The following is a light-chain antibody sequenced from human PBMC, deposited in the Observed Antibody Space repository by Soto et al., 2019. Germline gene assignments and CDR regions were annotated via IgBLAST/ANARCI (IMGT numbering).Light chain of an antibody. CDR2: DAS. V-gene: IGKV1-33*01. CDR3: QQDDNLPRT. J-gene: IGKJ4*02. CDR1: QDISNY. Sequence: DIQMTQSTSSLSASVGDRVTITCQASQDISNYLNWYQQKPGKAPKLLIYDASNLETGVPSRFSGSGSGTDFTFTISSLQPEDIATYYCQQDDNLPRTFGGGTKVDIK.